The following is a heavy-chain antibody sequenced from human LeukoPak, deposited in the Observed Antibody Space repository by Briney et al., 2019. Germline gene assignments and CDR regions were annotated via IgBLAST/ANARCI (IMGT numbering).Heavy chain of an antibody. CDR1: GGSISSYY. CDR2: IYYSGST. D-gene: IGHD2-2*01. V-gene: IGHV4-59*01. J-gene: IGHJ4*02. Sequence: SETLSLTCTVSGGSISSYYWSWIRQPPGKGLEWIGYIYYSGSTNYNPSLKSRVTISVDTSKNQFSLKLSSVTAADTAVYYCARGWQYQLLFYFDYWGQGTLVTVSS. CDR3: ARGWQYQLLFYFDY.